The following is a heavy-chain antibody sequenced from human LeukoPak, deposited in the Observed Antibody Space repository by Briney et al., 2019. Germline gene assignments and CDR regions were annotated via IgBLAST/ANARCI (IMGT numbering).Heavy chain of an antibody. V-gene: IGHV3-48*01. J-gene: IGHJ4*02. D-gene: IGHD5-18*01. Sequence: PGGSLRLSCAASGFTFSSYSMNWVRQAPGKGLEWVSYISSSSSTIYYADSVKGRFTTSRDNAKNSLYLQMNSLRAEDTAVYYCASLYGDVDTAMVKADYWGQGTLVTVSS. CDR1: GFTFSSYS. CDR3: ASLYGDVDTAMVKADY. CDR2: ISSSSSTI.